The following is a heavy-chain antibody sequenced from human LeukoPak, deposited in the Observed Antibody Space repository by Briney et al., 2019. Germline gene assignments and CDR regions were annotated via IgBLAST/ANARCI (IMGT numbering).Heavy chain of an antibody. CDR1: GYSFTSCW. CDR2: IYPGDSDT. Sequence: GESLKISCKGSGYSFTSCWIGWVRQMPGKGLEWIGIIYPGDSDTTYSPSFQGQVTISADKSISTAYLQWSSLKASDTAMYYCARRDGYCSSTSCYADYYYGMDVWGQGTTVTVSS. D-gene: IGHD2-2*01. CDR3: ARRDGYCSSTSCYADYYYGMDV. V-gene: IGHV5-51*01. J-gene: IGHJ6*02.